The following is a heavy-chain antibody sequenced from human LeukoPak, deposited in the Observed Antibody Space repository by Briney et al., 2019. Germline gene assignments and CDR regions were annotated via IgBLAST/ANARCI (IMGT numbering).Heavy chain of an antibody. CDR1: GGSFSGYY. D-gene: IGHD6-19*01. CDR2: INHTGST. V-gene: IGHV4-34*01. Sequence: SETLSLTCAVYGGSFSGYYWSWIRQPPGKGLEWIGEINHTGSTNYNPSLKSRVTISVDTSKNQFSLKLSSVTAADTAVYYCATARGAVAAYFDYWGQGTLVTVSS. J-gene: IGHJ4*02. CDR3: ATARGAVAAYFDY.